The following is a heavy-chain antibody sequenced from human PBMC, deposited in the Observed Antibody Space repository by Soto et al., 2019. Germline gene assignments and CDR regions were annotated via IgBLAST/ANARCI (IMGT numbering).Heavy chain of an antibody. CDR2: INAGNGNT. D-gene: IGHD2-8*01. CDR3: ARVSENCTNGGCFYYYYYGMDV. CDR1: GYTFTSYA. J-gene: IGHJ6*02. Sequence: QVQLVQSGAEVKKPGASVKVSCKASGYTFTSYAMHWVRQAPGQRLEWMGWINAGNGNTKYSQKFQGRVTITRDTSASTAYMELSSLRSEDTAVYYSARVSENCTNGGCFYYYYYGMDVWGQGTTVTVSS. V-gene: IGHV1-3*01.